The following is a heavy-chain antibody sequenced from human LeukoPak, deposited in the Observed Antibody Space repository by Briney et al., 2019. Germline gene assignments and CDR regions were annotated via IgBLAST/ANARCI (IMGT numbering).Heavy chain of an antibody. V-gene: IGHV4-59*12. Sequence: SETLSLTCTVSGGSISTYYWSWIRQPPGKGLEWIGSIYYSGSTYYNPSLKSRVTISVDTSKNQFSLKLSSVTAADTAVYYCAREAIGPYYGSGKNWFDPWGQGTLVTVSS. CDR3: AREAIGPYYGSGKNWFDP. CDR2: IYYSGST. J-gene: IGHJ5*02. CDR1: GGSISTYY. D-gene: IGHD3-10*01.